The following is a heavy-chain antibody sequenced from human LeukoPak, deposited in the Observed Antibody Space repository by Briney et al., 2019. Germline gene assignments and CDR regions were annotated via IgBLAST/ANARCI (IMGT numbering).Heavy chain of an antibody. CDR1: GGSFSGYY. D-gene: IGHD3-3*01. V-gene: IGHV4-34*01. J-gene: IGHJ4*02. CDR3: ARASAPGITIFGVVTPHFDY. Sequence: SETLSLTCAVYGGSFSGYYWSWIRQPPGKGLEWIGEINHSGSTNYNPSLKSRVTISVDTSKNQFSLKLSSVTAADTAVYYCARASAPGITIFGVVTPHFDYWGQGTLVTVSS. CDR2: INHSGST.